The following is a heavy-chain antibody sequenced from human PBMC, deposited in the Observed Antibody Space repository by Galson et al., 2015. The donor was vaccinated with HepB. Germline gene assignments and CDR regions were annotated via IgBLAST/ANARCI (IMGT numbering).Heavy chain of an antibody. Sequence: SVKVSCKASGYSFTRDGITWVRQAPGQGLEWMGWISTYNGITHYGQKFQGRVTMTADTATSTVYVELGSLRSDDTAIYYCARVARNGGYNYYFDYWGQGTLVTVPS. D-gene: IGHD5-24*01. CDR2: ISTYNGIT. CDR1: GYSFTRDG. J-gene: IGHJ4*02. V-gene: IGHV1-18*01. CDR3: ARVARNGGYNYYFDY.